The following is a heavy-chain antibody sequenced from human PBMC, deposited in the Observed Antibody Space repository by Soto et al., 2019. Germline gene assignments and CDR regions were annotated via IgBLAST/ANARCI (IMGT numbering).Heavy chain of an antibody. CDR1: GWPFSDYY. Sequence: SETLSLTCAFYGWPFSDYYWSWIRQPPGKGLEWIGEINHSGSTNYNLSLKSRVTISVDTSKNQFSLILSSVTAADTAVYYCARAAHGVRGVIISWGQGTLVTVSS. D-gene: IGHD3-10*01. J-gene: IGHJ5*02. CDR3: ARAAHGVRGVIIS. V-gene: IGHV4-34*01. CDR2: INHSGST.